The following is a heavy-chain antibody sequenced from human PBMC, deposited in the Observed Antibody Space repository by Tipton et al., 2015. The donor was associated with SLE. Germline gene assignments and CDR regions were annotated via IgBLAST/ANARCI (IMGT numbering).Heavy chain of an antibody. CDR3: ARDFWSGYGSFDS. D-gene: IGHD3-3*01. Sequence: TLSLTCAVSGGSISSSNWWSWVRQPPGKGLEWIGEIYHSGSTNSNPSLKSRVTISVDTSKNQFSLKLSSVTAADTAVYYCARDFWSGYGSFDSWGQGTLVTVSP. J-gene: IGHJ4*02. CDR1: GGSISSSNW. V-gene: IGHV4-4*02. CDR2: IYHSGST.